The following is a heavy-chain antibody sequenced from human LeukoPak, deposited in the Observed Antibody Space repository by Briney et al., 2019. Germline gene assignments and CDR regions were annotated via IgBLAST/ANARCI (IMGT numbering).Heavy chain of an antibody. CDR3: ARSGIVPAAPPGYFDY. V-gene: IGHV1-46*01. D-gene: IGHD2-2*01. CDR1: GYTFTSYY. J-gene: IGHJ4*02. CDR2: INPSGGST. Sequence: ASVKVSCKASGYTFTSYYMHWVRQAPGQGLEWMGIINPSGGSTSYAQKFQGRVTMTRDTSTSTVYMELSSLRSEDTAVYYCARSGIVPAAPPGYFDYWGQGTLVTVSS.